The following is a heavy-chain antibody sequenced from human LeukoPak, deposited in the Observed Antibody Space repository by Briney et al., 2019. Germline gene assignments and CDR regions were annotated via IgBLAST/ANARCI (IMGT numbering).Heavy chain of an antibody. J-gene: IGHJ4*02. D-gene: IGHD6-13*01. CDR1: GFTLSNYG. CDR3: AKAYTSSLSRGYFDY. CDR2: IRYDGSNN. V-gene: IGHV3-30*02. Sequence: GGSLRLSCAASGFTLSNYGMHWVRQAPGMGLEWLAFIRYDGSNNYYADSVKGRFTISRDNSKNTLYLQMSNLRAEDTAVYYCAKAYTSSLSRGYFDYWGQGTLVTVSS.